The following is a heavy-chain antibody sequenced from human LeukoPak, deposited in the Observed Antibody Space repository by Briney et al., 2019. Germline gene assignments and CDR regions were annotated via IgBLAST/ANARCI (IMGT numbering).Heavy chain of an antibody. CDR3: ARDVNGAFTRIWFDP. V-gene: IGHV6-1*01. CDR2: AYYRSKWYH. Sequence: SRTLSGARAISGDSVSSNNASWVWIRQSPSRGLEWLGRAYYRSKWYHDYAVSVKSRISFNPDTSKNQFFLQLNSVTPKDTAVYYCARDVNGAFTRIWFDPWGQG. D-gene: IGHD4-17*01. CDR1: GDSVSSNNAS. J-gene: IGHJ5*02.